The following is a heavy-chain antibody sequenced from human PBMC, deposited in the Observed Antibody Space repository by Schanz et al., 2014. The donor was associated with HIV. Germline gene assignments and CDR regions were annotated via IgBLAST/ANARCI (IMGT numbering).Heavy chain of an antibody. J-gene: IGHJ5*02. Sequence: QVQLVQSGAEVKKPGASVKVSCKVFGYTFTDYHIHWVRQAPGQGLEWMGRIDLRSGGTKYAQRFQGRVIMTRDTSISTAYMDLSSLTSDDTAIYYCAKSDWLDPWGQGTVVTVSS. CDR3: AKSDWLDP. V-gene: IGHV1-2*06. CDR1: GYTFTDYH. CDR2: IDLRSGGT.